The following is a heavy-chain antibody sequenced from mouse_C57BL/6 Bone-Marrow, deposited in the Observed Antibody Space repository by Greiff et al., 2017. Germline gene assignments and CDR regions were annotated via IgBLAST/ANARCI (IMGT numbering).Heavy chain of an antibody. CDR1: GYTFTSYG. CDR3: ARADYDGTFDV. J-gene: IGHJ1*03. V-gene: IGHV1-81*01. Sequence: VQLQQSGAELARPGASVKLSCKASGYTFTSYGISWVKQRTGQGLEWIGKIYPRSGNTYYNEKFKGKATLTADKSSSTAYMELRSLTSEDSAVYFCARADYDGTFDVWGTGTTVTVSS. CDR2: IYPRSGNT. D-gene: IGHD1-1*01.